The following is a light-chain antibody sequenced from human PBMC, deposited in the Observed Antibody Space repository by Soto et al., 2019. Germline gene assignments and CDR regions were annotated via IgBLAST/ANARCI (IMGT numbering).Light chain of an antibody. V-gene: IGKV1-39*01. Sequence: DIQVTQSPASLSASVGEKVSITCRASQSIGTYLNWYQQKSGTAPKLLIYTASKLQTGVPSMFGGSGSGTDFTLTISSLQPEDFATYYCLQTYSSPRSFGQGTKLDIK. CDR2: TAS. CDR3: LQTYSSPRS. CDR1: QSIGTY. J-gene: IGKJ2*01.